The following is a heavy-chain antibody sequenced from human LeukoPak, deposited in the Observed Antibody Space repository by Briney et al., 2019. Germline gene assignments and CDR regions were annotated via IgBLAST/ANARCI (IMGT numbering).Heavy chain of an antibody. V-gene: IGHV3-23*01. J-gene: IGHJ4*02. D-gene: IGHD1-1*01. Sequence: PGGSLRLSCAASGFTFSSYVMRWVRQAPGNGLEWVSAISGSGATTYYADSVKGRFTISRDNSKNTLYLHMNSLRAEDTAVYYCAKRVSGTTFYWGQGTLVTVSS. CDR3: AKRVSGTTFY. CDR1: GFTFSSYV. CDR2: ISGSGATT.